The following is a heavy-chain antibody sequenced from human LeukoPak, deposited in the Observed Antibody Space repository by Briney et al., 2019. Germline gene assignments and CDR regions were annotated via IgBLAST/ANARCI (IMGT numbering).Heavy chain of an antibody. V-gene: IGHV4-59*01. D-gene: IGHD1-26*01. CDR1: GGSISSYY. CDR3: ARGVGATYSSFDY. CDR2: IYYSGST. J-gene: IGHJ4*02. Sequence: SETLSLTCTVSGGSISSYYWSWIRQPPGKGLEWIGYIYYSGSTNYNPSLKSRVTISVDTSRNQFSLKLSSVTAADTAVYYCARGVGATYSSFDYWGQGTLVTVSS.